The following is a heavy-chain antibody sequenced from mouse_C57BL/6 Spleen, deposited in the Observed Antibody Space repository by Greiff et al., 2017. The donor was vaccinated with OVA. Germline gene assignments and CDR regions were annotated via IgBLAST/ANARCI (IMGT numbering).Heavy chain of an antibody. CDR1: GYTFTDYY. CDR3: ARMVYYDYDGAYFDY. CDR2: INPNNGGT. J-gene: IGHJ2*01. V-gene: IGHV1-26*01. Sequence: EVQLQQSGPELVKPGASVKISCKASGYTFTDYYMNWVKQSHGKSLEWIGDINPNNGGTSYNQKFKGKATLTVDKSSSTAYMELRILTSEDSAVYYCARMVYYDYDGAYFDYWGQGTTLTVSS. D-gene: IGHD2-4*01.